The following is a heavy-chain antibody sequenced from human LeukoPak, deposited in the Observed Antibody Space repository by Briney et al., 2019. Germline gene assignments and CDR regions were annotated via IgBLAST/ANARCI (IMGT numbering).Heavy chain of an antibody. Sequence: PSETLSLTCTVSGGSISSGGYYWSWIRQHPGKGLEWIGYIYYSGSTYYNPPLKSRVTISVDTSNNQFSLKLSSVTAADTGVYYCARGSPYDYIWGSYRPHFFDYWGQGTLVTVSS. J-gene: IGHJ4*02. V-gene: IGHV4-31*03. D-gene: IGHD3-16*02. CDR2: IYYSGST. CDR1: GGSISSGGYY. CDR3: ARGSPYDYIWGSYRPHFFDY.